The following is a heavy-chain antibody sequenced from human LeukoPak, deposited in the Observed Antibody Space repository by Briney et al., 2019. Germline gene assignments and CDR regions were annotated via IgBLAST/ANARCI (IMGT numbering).Heavy chain of an antibody. CDR1: VFTFNRYW. V-gene: IGHV3-74*01. CDR3: VSDLCGGDDQ. J-gene: IGHJ5*02. Sequence: GGSLRLSCAASVFTFNRYWMHWVRQAPGKGLVWVSRRDEDGKSIDYADSVKGRFNISRDHDKDTLYLQMSSLRDEDTAVYYCVSDLCGGDDQWGRGTLVTVSS. CDR2: RDEDGKSI. D-gene: IGHD3-3*01.